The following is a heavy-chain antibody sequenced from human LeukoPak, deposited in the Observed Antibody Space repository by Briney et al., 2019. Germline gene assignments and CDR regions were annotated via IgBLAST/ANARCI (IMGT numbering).Heavy chain of an antibody. Sequence: SETLSLTCTVSGGSISSYYWSWIRQPPGKGLEWIGYIYYSGSTNYNPSLKGRVTISIDTSKNQFSLKLSSVTAANTAVYSCAREGYSDGTGFDYWGQGNLVTVSS. V-gene: IGHV4-59*01. CDR2: IYYSGST. CDR1: GGSISSYY. CDR3: AREGYSDGTGFDY. D-gene: IGHD5-18*01. J-gene: IGHJ4*02.